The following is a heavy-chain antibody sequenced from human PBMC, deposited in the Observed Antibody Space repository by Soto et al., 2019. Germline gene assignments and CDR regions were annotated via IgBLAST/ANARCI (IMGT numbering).Heavy chain of an antibody. V-gene: IGHV1-18*01. D-gene: IGHD1-1*01. CDR2: ISAHNGNT. CDR1: GYGFTTYG. J-gene: IGHJ4*02. Sequence: QVHLVQSGAEVKKPGASVKVSCKGSGYGFTTYGITWVRQAPGQGLEWMAWISAHNGNTNYAQKLKGRVTVTRDTSTSTAYMELRSLRSDDPAVYDCARGRYGDYWGQGALVTVSS. CDR3: ARGRYGDY.